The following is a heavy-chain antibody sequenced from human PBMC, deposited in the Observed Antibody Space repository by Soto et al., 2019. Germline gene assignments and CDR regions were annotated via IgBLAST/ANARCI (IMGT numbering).Heavy chain of an antibody. CDR1: GYTFTGYY. Sequence: ASVKVSCKASGYTFTGYYMHWVRQAPGQGLEWMGWINPNSGGTNYAQKFQGWVTMTRDTSISTAYVELSRLRSDDTAVYYCSTGTTPRYYYGMDVWGQGTTVTVSS. D-gene: IGHD1-1*01. CDR2: INPNSGGT. V-gene: IGHV1-2*04. J-gene: IGHJ6*02. CDR3: STGTTPRYYYGMDV.